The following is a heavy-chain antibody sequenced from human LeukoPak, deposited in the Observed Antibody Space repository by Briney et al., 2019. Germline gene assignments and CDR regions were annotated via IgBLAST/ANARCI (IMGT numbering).Heavy chain of an antibody. CDR1: GFTFNIYA. Sequence: KAGGSLRLSCAASGFTFNIYAMSWVRQAPGKGLEWVSSISSDSNYIHYADSMKGRFSISRDNAKNSLYLQMNSLRADDTAVYYCARDPWSYWSYWGQGTLVTVSS. D-gene: IGHD1-26*01. J-gene: IGHJ4*02. CDR2: ISSDSNYI. V-gene: IGHV3-21*01. CDR3: ARDPWSYWSY.